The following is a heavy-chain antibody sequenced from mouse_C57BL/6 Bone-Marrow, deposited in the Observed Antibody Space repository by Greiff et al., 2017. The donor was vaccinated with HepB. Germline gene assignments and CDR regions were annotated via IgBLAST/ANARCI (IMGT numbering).Heavy chain of an antibody. CDR1: GFSLTSYG. V-gene: IGHV2-6*03. CDR2: IWSDGST. CDR3: ARGSYYDYGPYAMDY. D-gene: IGHD2-4*01. Sequence: VQLKESGPGLVAPSQSLSITCTVSGFSLTSYGVHWVRQPPGKGLEWLVVIWSDGSTTYNSALKSRLSISKDNSKSQVFLKMNSLQTDDTAMYYCARGSYYDYGPYAMDYWGQGTSVTVSS. J-gene: IGHJ4*01.